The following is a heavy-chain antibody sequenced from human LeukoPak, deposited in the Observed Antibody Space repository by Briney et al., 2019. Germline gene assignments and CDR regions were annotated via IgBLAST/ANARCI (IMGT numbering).Heavy chain of an antibody. CDR2: IIPIFGTA. CDR1: GGTFSSYT. CDR3: ASYYYGSGSYNYFDY. V-gene: IGHV1-69*13. Sequence: SVKVSCKASGGTFSSYTISWVRQAPGQGPEWMGGIIPIFGTANHAQKFQGRVTITADESTSTAYMELSSLRSEDTAVYYCASYYYGSGSYNYFDYWGQGTLVTVSS. J-gene: IGHJ4*02. D-gene: IGHD3-10*01.